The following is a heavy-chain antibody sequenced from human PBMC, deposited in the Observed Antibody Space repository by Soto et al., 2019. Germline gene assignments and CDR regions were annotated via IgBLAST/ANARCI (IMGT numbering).Heavy chain of an antibody. V-gene: IGHV3-48*03. D-gene: IGHD5-12*01. CDR1: GFTFSSYE. J-gene: IGHJ6*02. CDR2: ISSSGSTI. Sequence: PGGSLRLSCAASGFTFSSYEMNWVRQAPGKGLEWVSYISSSGSTIYYADSVKGRFTISRDNAKNSLYLQMNSLRAEDTAVYYCARDPGGGYPDHYYYGMDVWGQGTTVTVSS. CDR3: ARDPGGGYPDHYYYGMDV.